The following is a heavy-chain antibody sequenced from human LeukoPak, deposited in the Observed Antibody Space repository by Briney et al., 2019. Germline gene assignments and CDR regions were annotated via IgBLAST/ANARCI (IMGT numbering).Heavy chain of an antibody. CDR2: ISSSGRTI. V-gene: IGHV3-11*01. D-gene: IGHD5-18*01. J-gene: IGHJ4*02. Sequence: PGGSLRLSCAASGFTFSSYAMSWIRQAPGKGVEWVSYISSSGRTIHYADSVKGRFTISRDNAKNSLYLQMNSLRAEDTAVYYCARDPLQLWSFDYWGQGTLVTVSS. CDR3: ARDPLQLWSFDY. CDR1: GFTFSSYA.